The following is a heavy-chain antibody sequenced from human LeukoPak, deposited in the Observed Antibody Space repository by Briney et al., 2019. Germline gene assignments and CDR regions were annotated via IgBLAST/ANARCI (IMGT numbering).Heavy chain of an antibody. J-gene: IGHJ4*02. CDR1: GFTFDDYA. D-gene: IGHD3-10*01. CDR2: ISWYSGSI. V-gene: IGHV3-9*01. CDR3: AKATMEGY. Sequence: GGSVRLLCAASGFTFDDYAMHWLRQAPGRGLEWVSGISWYSGSIGYADSVKGRFTISRDNAKNSLYLQMNSLRAEDTALYYCAKATMEGYWGQGTLVTVSS.